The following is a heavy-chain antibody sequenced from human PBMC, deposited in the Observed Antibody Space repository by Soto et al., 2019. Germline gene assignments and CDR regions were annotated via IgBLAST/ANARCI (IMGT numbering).Heavy chain of an antibody. Sequence: SLRLSCAASGFIFSNYGMHWVRQAPGKGLEWVAVIWYDGSHESYADSVKGRLTISRDNSKNTLFLQMNSLRAEDTAVYYCARDRYSYDSRAYQGVDWYFDLWGRGTLVTSPQ. CDR3: ARDRYSYDSRAYQGVDWYFDL. CDR1: GFIFSNYG. D-gene: IGHD3-22*01. V-gene: IGHV3-33*01. J-gene: IGHJ2*01. CDR2: IWYDGSHE.